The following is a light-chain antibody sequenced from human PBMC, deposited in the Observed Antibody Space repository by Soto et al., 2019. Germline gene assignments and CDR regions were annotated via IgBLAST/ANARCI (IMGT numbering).Light chain of an antibody. CDR1: QSVSTF. Sequence: IVLTQSPATLSLAPGERATLSCRASQSVSTFLAWYQQKPGQAPRLLIYDASKRVTGIPARFSGSGSGTDLTLTSSSLEPEEFAVYYCQQRSSWPLTFGGGTKVDIK. J-gene: IGKJ4*01. CDR3: QQRSSWPLT. V-gene: IGKV3-11*01. CDR2: DAS.